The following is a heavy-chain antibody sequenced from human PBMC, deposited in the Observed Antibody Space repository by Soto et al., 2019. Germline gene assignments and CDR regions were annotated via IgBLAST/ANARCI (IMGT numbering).Heavy chain of an antibody. V-gene: IGHV1-18*04. CDR1: GYTYSDYL. J-gene: IGHJ4*02. Sequence: ASLNLSRKASGYTYSDYLISCLRQAPGRGLEWMGWISTYNGNTIYAQKIQGRVTMTTDTSTSTAYVELRSLRSDDTAVYYCAREEGISDWHAFDYWGQGTLVTSPQ. D-gene: IGHD6-19*01. CDR3: AREEGISDWHAFDY. CDR2: ISTYNGNT.